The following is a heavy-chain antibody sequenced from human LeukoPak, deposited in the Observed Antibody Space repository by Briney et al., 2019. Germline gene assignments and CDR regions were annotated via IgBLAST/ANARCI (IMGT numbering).Heavy chain of an antibody. V-gene: IGHV4-34*01. CDR2: INHSGST. D-gene: IGHD2-2*01. J-gene: IGHJ6*03. Sequence: PSEALSLTCAAYGGSFSGYYWSWIRQPPGKGLEWIGEINHSGSTNYNPSRKSRDTISVDTSKNQFSLKLSSVTVADTAVYYCARGSEANIVVVPAASPGYYYYMDVWGKGTTVTVSS. CDR1: GGSFSGYY. CDR3: ARGSEANIVVVPAASPGYYYYMDV.